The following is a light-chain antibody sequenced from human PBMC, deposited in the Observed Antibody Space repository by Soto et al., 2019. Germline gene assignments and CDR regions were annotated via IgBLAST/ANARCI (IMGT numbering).Light chain of an antibody. CDR3: SSYTDSDTFYV. J-gene: IGLJ1*01. V-gene: IGLV2-14*01. CDR2: EVT. CDR1: SSDVGGHDY. Sequence: QSALTQPASVSGSPGQSITISCNGTSSDVGGHDYLSWYQQYPGKAPRLTIFEVTNRPSGVSSRFSGSKSGNTASLTISGLQAEDEADYYCSSYTDSDTFYVFGSGTKLTVL.